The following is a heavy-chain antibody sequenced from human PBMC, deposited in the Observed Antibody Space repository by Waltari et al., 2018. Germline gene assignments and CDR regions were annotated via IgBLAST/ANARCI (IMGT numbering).Heavy chain of an antibody. CDR3: ARIFADSNYPHHGMDV. D-gene: IGHD4-4*01. V-gene: IGHV1-69*12. Sequence: QVQLVQSGAEVKKPGSSVKVSCKASGGTFSSYAISWVRQAPGQGLEWMGGIIPILGTANDAQKFQGRVTITADESTSTAYMELSSLRSEDTAVYYCARIFADSNYPHHGMDVWGQGTTVTVSS. CDR2: IIPILGTA. J-gene: IGHJ6*02. CDR1: GGTFSSYA.